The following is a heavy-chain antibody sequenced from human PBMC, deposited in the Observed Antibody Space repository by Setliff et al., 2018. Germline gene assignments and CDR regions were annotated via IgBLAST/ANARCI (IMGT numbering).Heavy chain of an antibody. CDR2: IKEDGSET. V-gene: IGHV3-7*01. D-gene: IGHD2-2*01. CDR3: ARSENCFSTHCSPYDY. J-gene: IGHJ4*02. Sequence: PGGSLRLSCAGSGFSFSIFWMSWVRQAPGKGLEWVANIKEDGSETYYGGSVKGRFTISRDNAKNSLYLQMNSLRAEDTATYYCARSENCFSTHCSPYDYWGQGTLVTVSS. CDR1: GFSFSIFW.